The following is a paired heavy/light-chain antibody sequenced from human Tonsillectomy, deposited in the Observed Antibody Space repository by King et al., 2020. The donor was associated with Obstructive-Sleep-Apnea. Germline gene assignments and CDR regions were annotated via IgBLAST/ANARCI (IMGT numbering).Light chain of an antibody. V-gene: IGKV1-39*01. Sequence: DIQMTQFPSSLSASVGDRVTITCRASQSISNYLNWYQQKPGEAPKVLIYGASTLQSGVPSRFSGSGSGTHFTLTINSLQPEDSATYYCQQSYSPPRTFGQGTKLEIK. J-gene: IGKJ2*01. CDR1: QSISNY. CDR2: GAS. CDR3: QQSYSPPRT.
Heavy chain of an antibody. D-gene: IGHD1-26*01. CDR2: IKNKDMDYTT. CDR1: GFTFSDHY. Sequence: EEQLVESGGGLVQPGGSLRLACVASGFTFSDHYMEWVRQAPGKGLEWVGRIKNKDMDYTTEYAASVKGRFTISRDDSRNSLYLQVNSLKTEDTAVYYCGRDLGSPTVGAMWGQGTLVTVSS. CDR3: GRDLGSPTVGAM. J-gene: IGHJ1*01. V-gene: IGHV3-72*01.